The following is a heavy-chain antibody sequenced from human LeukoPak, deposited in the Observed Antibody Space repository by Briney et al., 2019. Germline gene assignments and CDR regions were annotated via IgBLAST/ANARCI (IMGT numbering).Heavy chain of an antibody. CDR3: ARGGGSYGYYMDV. Sequence: PSGTLSLTCAVSGGSISSGNWWSWVRQPPGKGLEWIGEIYHSGSTNYNPSLKSRVTISVDTSKNQFSLKLSSVTAADTAVYYCARGGGSYGYYMDVWGKGPTVTVSS. CDR1: GGSISSGNW. CDR2: IYHSGST. D-gene: IGHD5-18*01. J-gene: IGHJ6*03. V-gene: IGHV4-4*02.